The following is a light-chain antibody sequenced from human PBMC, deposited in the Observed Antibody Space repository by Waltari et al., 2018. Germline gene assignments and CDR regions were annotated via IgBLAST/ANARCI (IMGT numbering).Light chain of an antibody. Sequence: QSALTQPASVSGSPGQSITISCTGTSRDVGARKLVPWYQQHPGTVPKLMIYEVSERPSGVSSRFSGSRSGNTASLTISGLQAEDEADYYCCSYGGGTTFVVFGGGTKLTVL. CDR3: CSYGGGTTFVV. CDR2: EVS. CDR1: SRDVGARKL. V-gene: IGLV2-23*02. J-gene: IGLJ2*01.